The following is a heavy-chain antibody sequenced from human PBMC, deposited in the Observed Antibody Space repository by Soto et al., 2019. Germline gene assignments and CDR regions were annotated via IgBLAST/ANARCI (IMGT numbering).Heavy chain of an antibody. Sequence: QVQLVESGAEVRKPGASVKLSCQTSGYPFTSYNMHWVRQAPGQGLEWMGVINPSEGRTRYSQKFQDRVTMTRDTSTSTLYMELSSLRSEDTATFFCARGREYSFGYNWFDPWGQGTLLTVSS. CDR3: ARGREYSFGYNWFDP. J-gene: IGHJ5*02. CDR2: INPSEGRT. V-gene: IGHV1-46*01. CDR1: GYPFTSYN. D-gene: IGHD4-4*01.